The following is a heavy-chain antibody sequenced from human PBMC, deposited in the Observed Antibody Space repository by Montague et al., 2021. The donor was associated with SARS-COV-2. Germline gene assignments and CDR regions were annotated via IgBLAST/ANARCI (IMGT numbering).Heavy chain of an antibody. Sequence: TLSLTCTVSGGSISSGGYYWSWIRQHPGKGLEWIGYIYYSGSTYYNPSLKSRVTISVDTSKNQFSLKLSSVTAADTAVHYCARAVSITIFGVVGWFDPWGQGTLVTVSS. CDR3: ARAVSITIFGVVGWFDP. D-gene: IGHD3-3*01. V-gene: IGHV4-31*03. CDR1: GGSISSGGYY. CDR2: IYYSGST. J-gene: IGHJ5*02.